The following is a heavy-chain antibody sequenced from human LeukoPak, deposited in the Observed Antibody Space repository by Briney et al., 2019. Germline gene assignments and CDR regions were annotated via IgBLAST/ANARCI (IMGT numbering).Heavy chain of an antibody. D-gene: IGHD3-10*01. CDR1: GGSFSGYY. J-gene: IGHJ6*02. CDR3: VRGIDYYGSGSYKRSYYGMDV. Sequence: SETLSLTCAVYGGSFSGYYWSWIRQPPGKGLEWIGEINHSGSTNYNPSLKSRVTISVDTSKNQFSLKLSSVTAADTAVYYCVRGIDYYGSGSYKRSYYGMDVWGQGTTVTVSS. CDR2: INHSGST. V-gene: IGHV4-34*01.